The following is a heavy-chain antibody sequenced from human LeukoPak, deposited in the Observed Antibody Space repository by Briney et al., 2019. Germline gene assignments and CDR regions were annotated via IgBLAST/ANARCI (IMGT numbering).Heavy chain of an antibody. V-gene: IGHV1-2*02. D-gene: IGHD1-26*01. CDR2: INPNSGGT. CDR1: GYTFTGYF. Sequence: ASVKVSCKPSGYTFTGYFMQWVRQAPGQGLEWMGWINPNSGGTKYAQKFQGRVTMTRDTSIDTAYMELSRLRSGDTAVYYCARSDSQWASCGLDVWGQGTTVTVSS. J-gene: IGHJ6*02. CDR3: ARSDSQWASCGLDV.